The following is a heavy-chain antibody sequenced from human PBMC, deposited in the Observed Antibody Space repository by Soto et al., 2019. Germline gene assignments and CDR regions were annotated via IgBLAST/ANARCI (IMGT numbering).Heavy chain of an antibody. J-gene: IGHJ4*02. D-gene: IGHD5-12*01. Sequence: PGGSLRLSCIASGFTFSNYYMSWVRQAPGKGLEWVANIKEDGSEKYYVDSVRGRFTISRDNAKNSLYLQMNSLRTEDTAVYYCSSSASTYRGDWGQGTLVTVSS. CDR2: IKEDGSEK. V-gene: IGHV3-7*01. CDR1: GFTFSNYY. CDR3: SSSASTYRGD.